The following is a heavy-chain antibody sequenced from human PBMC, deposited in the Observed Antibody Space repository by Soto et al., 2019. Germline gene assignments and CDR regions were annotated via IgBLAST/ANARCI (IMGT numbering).Heavy chain of an antibody. CDR1: GFTFSSYG. D-gene: IGHD3-22*01. Sequence: GGSLRLSCAASGFTFSSYGMHWVRQAPGKGLEWVAVIPYDGSNKYYADSVKGRFTISRDNSKNTLYLQMNSLRAEDTAVYYCAKVFNAFYYYYSSGPRHWGQGTLVTVSS. V-gene: IGHV3-30*18. CDR2: IPYDGSNK. CDR3: AKVFNAFYYYYSSGPRH. J-gene: IGHJ1*01.